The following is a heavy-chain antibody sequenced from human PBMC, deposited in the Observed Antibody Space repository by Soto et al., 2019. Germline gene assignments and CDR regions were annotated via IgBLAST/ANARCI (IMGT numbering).Heavy chain of an antibody. Sequence: GGSLRLSCTASGFSFSSYAMSWVRQAPGGGLEWVSFVGGGGSTIYYADSVKGRFTISRDNAKNSLYLQMNSLRAEDTAVYYCARGCGGDCYPSGAFDIWGQGTMVTVS. V-gene: IGHV3-48*03. CDR2: VGGGGSTI. J-gene: IGHJ3*02. CDR3: ARGCGGDCYPSGAFDI. D-gene: IGHD2-21*02. CDR1: GFSFSSYA.